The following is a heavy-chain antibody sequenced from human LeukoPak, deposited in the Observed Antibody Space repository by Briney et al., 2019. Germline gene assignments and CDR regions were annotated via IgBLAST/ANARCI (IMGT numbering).Heavy chain of an antibody. D-gene: IGHD3-22*01. CDR2: IIPILGIA. Sequence: VASVKVSCKASGGTFSSYAISWVRQAPGQGLEWMGRIIPILGIANYAQKFQGRVTITADKSTSTAYMELNRLRSEDTAVYYCARTYYYDSSGYSEYFQHWARAPWSPSPQ. CDR3: ARTYYYDSSGYSEYFQH. V-gene: IGHV1-69*04. J-gene: IGHJ1*01. CDR1: GGTFSSYA.